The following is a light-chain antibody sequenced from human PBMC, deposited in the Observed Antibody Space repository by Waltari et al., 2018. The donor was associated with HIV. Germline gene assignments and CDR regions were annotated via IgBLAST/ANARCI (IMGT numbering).Light chain of an antibody. CDR1: SSNIGSNY. V-gene: IGLV1-47*01. J-gene: IGLJ1*01. Sequence: QSVLTQPPSASGTPGQRVSISCSGSSSNIGSNYVYWYQQLPGTAPKLLMYRNDARPSGVPGRFSGSKSGTSASLAISGLRSEDEADYYCAAWDDSLSVVYVFGTGTKVTVL. CDR3: AAWDDSLSVVYV. CDR2: RND.